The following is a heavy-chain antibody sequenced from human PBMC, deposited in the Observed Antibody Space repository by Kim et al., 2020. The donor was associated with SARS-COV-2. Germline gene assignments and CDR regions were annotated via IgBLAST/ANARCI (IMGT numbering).Heavy chain of an antibody. Sequence: SETLSLTCTVSGGSVSSGSYYWSWIRQPPGKGLEWIGYIYYSGSTNYNPSLKSRVTISVDTSKNQFSLKLSSVTAADTAVYYCASSPTLRRASYFLDYWGQGTLVTVSS. CDR1: GGSVSSGSYY. CDR2: IYYSGST. V-gene: IGHV4-61*01. J-gene: IGHJ4*02. CDR3: ASSPTLRRASYFLDY. D-gene: IGHD2-15*01.